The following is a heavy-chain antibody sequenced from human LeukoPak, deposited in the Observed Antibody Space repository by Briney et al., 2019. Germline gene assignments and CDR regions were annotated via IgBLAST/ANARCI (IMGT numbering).Heavy chain of an antibody. D-gene: IGHD3-22*01. J-gene: IGHJ4*02. CDR1: GGTFSRYA. Sequence: ASVKVSCKASGGTFSRYAISWVRQAPGQGLEWMGGIIPIFGTANYAQKFQGRVTITADESSSTAYMELSSLRSEDTAVYHCARDAAIYDNSAYYYLWWGQGTLVTVSS. CDR3: ARDAAIYDNSAYYYLW. CDR2: IIPIFGTA. V-gene: IGHV1-69*13.